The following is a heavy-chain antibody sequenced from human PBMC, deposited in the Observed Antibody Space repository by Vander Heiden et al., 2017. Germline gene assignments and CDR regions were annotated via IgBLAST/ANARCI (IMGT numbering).Heavy chain of an antibody. Sequence: EVQLVESGGGLVKPGGSLRFSCAASGFTFSSYCMNWARQAPGKGLDWVSSISSSSSYIYYADSVKGRFTISRDNAKNSLYLQMNSLRAEDTAVYYCARDQRLYYDSSGYYHDYWGQGTLVTVSS. V-gene: IGHV3-21*01. J-gene: IGHJ4*02. CDR1: GFTFSSYC. CDR3: ARDQRLYYDSSGYYHDY. D-gene: IGHD3-22*01. CDR2: ISSSSSYI.